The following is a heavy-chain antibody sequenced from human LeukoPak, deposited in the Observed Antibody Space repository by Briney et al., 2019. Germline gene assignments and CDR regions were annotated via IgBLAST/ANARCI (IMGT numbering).Heavy chain of an antibody. Sequence: PSETLSLTCAVYGGSFSGYYWSWIRQPPGKGLEWIGEINHSGSTNYVPSLKSRVTISVDTSKNQFSLKLSSVTAADTAVYYCARRRLRITMIVGWGQGTLVTVSS. CDR1: GGSFSGYY. D-gene: IGHD3-22*01. CDR3: ARRRLRITMIVG. J-gene: IGHJ4*02. CDR2: INHSGST. V-gene: IGHV4-34*01.